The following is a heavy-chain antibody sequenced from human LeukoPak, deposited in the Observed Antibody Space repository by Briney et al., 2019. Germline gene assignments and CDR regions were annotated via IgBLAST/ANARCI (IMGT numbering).Heavy chain of an antibody. D-gene: IGHD2-15*01. CDR3: ARRDIVVVVSASDY. J-gene: IGHJ4*02. CDR1: GFTFSDYV. V-gene: IGHV3-23*01. CDR2: ITASGDRT. Sequence: GGSLRLSCAASGFTFSDYVMIWVRQAPGKGLEWVSGITASGDRTFYGDSVRGRFTMSRDNAKNTVYLQMNSLRVDDTAVYYCARRDIVVVVSASDYWGQGTLVTVSS.